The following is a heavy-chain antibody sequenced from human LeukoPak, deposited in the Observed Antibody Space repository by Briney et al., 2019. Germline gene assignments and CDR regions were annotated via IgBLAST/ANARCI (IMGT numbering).Heavy chain of an antibody. CDR3: ATDRSSIAARPH. J-gene: IGHJ4*02. Sequence: GGSLRLSCAASGFTFSSYAMSWVRQAPGKGLEWVSVISGSGGSTYYADSVKGRFTISRDNSKNTLYLQMNSLRAEDTAVYYCATDRSSIAARPHWGQGTLVTVSS. V-gene: IGHV3-23*01. D-gene: IGHD6-6*01. CDR2: ISGSGGST. CDR1: GFTFSSYA.